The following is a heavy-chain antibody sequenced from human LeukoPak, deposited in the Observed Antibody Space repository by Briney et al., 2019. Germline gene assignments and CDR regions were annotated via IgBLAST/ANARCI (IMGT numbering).Heavy chain of an antibody. V-gene: IGHV1-24*01. CDR3: AKSYWNYNAFDI. D-gene: IGHD1-7*01. CDR1: GYTLTELS. Sequence: VASVKVSCKVSGYTLTELSMHWVRQAPGKGLEWMGGFDPEDGETIYAQKFQGRVTMTEDTSTDTAYMELSSLRSEDTAVYYCAKSYWNYNAFDIWGQGTMVTVSS. J-gene: IGHJ3*02. CDR2: FDPEDGET.